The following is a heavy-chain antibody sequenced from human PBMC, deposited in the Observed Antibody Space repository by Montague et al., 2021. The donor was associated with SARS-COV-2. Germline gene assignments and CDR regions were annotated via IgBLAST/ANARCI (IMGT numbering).Heavy chain of an antibody. CDR3: ARGAPGY. D-gene: IGHD1-1*01. J-gene: IGHJ4*02. Sequence: SETLSLTCAVYGGSFSDYHWTWIRQSPGGGLEWIGQINYGGSTTYNPFLRSRVTISIDTSKNQFPLALTSVTAADTAVYYCARGAPGYWGQGTLVTVSS. V-gene: IGHV4-34*01. CDR2: INYGGST. CDR1: GGSFSDYH.